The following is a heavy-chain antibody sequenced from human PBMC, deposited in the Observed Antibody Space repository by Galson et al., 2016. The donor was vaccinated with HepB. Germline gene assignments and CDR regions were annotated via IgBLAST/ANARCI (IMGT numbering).Heavy chain of an antibody. J-gene: IGHJ4*02. Sequence: SLRLSCAASGFTFSNYSMTWVRQAPEKGLEWVSSISSDSSYIFYADSLKGRFTISRDNAKNSLYLQMNSLRADDTAVYYCARHYCDASGHPNYLTHWGQGTPVTVSS. D-gene: IGHD3-22*01. V-gene: IGHV3-21*04. CDR2: ISSDSSYI. CDR1: GFTFSNYS. CDR3: ARHYCDASGHPNYLTH.